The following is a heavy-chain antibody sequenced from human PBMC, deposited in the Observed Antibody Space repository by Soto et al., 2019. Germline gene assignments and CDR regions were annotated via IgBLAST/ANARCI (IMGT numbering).Heavy chain of an antibody. CDR2: INHSGST. CDR1: GGSFSGYY. J-gene: IGHJ5*02. CDR3: ARGTLRPNCSSTSCYAFSP. Sequence: PSETLSLTCAVYGGSFSGYYWSWIRQPPGKGLEWIGEINHSGSTNYNPSLTSRVTISVDTSKTQFSLKLSSVTAADTAVYHCARGTLRPNCSSTSCYAFSPWGQGTLVTVSS. V-gene: IGHV4-34*01. D-gene: IGHD2-2*01.